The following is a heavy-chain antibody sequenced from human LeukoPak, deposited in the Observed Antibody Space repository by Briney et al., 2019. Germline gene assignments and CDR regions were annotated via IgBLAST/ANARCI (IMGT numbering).Heavy chain of an antibody. CDR1: GFTFSSST. J-gene: IGHJ4*02. V-gene: IGHV3-23*01. CDR3: LGSWC. Sequence: GGSLRLSCAASGFTFSSSTMGWVRQAPGKGLEWVSSISGSGGSTYYADSVKGRFTVSRDNSKNTLYLHMNSLTFEDTAVYYCLGSWCWGQGTLVTVSS. D-gene: IGHD2-15*01. CDR2: ISGSGGST.